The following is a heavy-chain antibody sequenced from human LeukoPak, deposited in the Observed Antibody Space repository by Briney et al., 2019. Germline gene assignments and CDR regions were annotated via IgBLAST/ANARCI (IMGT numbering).Heavy chain of an antibody. V-gene: IGHV3-48*03. Sequence: PGGSLRLSCGASGFDFSNSWMSWVRQAPGKGLEWVSYISSSGSTIYYADSVKGRFTISRDNAKNSLYLQMNSLRAEDTAVYYCARDGSFAEDAFDIWGQGTMVTVSS. D-gene: IGHD3-10*01. CDR2: ISSSGSTI. CDR3: ARDGSFAEDAFDI. J-gene: IGHJ3*02. CDR1: GFDFSNSW.